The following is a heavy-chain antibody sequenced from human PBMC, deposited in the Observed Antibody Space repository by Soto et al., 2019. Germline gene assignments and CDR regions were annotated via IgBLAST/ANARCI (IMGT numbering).Heavy chain of an antibody. CDR2: ISSSGTT. CDR1: GGSISSGGYS. CDR3: AREVAAGSNNWFDP. Sequence: SGTLSLTCAVSGGSISSGGYSWSWVRQSPGKGLEWIGYISSSGTTNSNPSLKSRVTLSVDTSKNQLSLDLHSVTATDTAVYYCAREVAAGSNNWFDPWGPGTLVTVSS. D-gene: IGHD6-13*01. J-gene: IGHJ5*02. V-gene: IGHV4-61*08.